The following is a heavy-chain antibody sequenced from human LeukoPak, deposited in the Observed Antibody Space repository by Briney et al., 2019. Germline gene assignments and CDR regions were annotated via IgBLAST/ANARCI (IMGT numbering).Heavy chain of an antibody. V-gene: IGHV6-1*01. Sequence: QTLSPTCAISGDSVSSNSAAWNWFRQSPSRGLEWLGRTFYTSKWFNDYAVSVKSRITINPDTSKNQVSLHLNSVTPEDTAVYYCARRRYYDYSGYFDYWGQGTLVTVSS. D-gene: IGHD3-16*01. CDR1: GDSVSSNSAA. CDR2: TFYTSKWFN. J-gene: IGHJ4*02. CDR3: ARRRYYDYSGYFDY.